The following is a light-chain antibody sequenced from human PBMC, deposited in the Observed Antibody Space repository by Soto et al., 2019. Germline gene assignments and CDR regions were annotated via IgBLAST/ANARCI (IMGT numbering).Light chain of an antibody. CDR1: QAISSY. Sequence: DIQLTQSPSFLSASVGDRVTVTCRASQAISSYLVWYQQKPGKAPKLLIYAASTLQSGVPSRFSGSGSGTEFTLTISSLQPEDFATYYCQQLHSYPPTFGGGTKVDIK. J-gene: IGKJ4*01. CDR2: AAS. V-gene: IGKV1-9*01. CDR3: QQLHSYPPT.